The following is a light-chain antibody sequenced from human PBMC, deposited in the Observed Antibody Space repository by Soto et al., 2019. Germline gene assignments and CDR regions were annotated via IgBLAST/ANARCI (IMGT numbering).Light chain of an antibody. V-gene: IGKV3-20*01. CDR2: GAS. J-gene: IGKJ1*01. Sequence: ESVLTQSPGTLSLSPGEKATLSCRASQSVSSSYLAWYQQKPGQAPRLLIYGASSRATGIPDRFSGSGSGTDFTLTVSRLEPEDFAVYYCQQFGSSSWTFGQGTKLEI. CDR3: QQFGSSSWT. CDR1: QSVSSSY.